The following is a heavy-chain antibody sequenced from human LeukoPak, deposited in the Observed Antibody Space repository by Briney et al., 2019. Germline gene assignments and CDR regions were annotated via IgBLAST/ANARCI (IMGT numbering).Heavy chain of an antibody. Sequence: TGGSLRLSCAASGFTFSSYAMSWVRQAPGKGLEWVSAISGSGGSTYYADSVKGRFTISRDNSKNTLYLQMNSLRAEDTAVCYCAKHPQLRYFDWFPTFFDWGQGTLVTVSS. J-gene: IGHJ4*02. D-gene: IGHD3-9*01. CDR1: GFTFSSYA. CDR3: AKHPQLRYFDWFPTFFD. V-gene: IGHV3-23*01. CDR2: ISGSGGST.